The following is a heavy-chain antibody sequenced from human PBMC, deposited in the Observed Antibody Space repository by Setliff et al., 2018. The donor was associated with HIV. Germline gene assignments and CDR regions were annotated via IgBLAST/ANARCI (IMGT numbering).Heavy chain of an antibody. V-gene: IGHV3-48*01. CDR3: AREDYYDFWSGYPQLNYYYYMDV. D-gene: IGHD3-3*01. CDR2: ISSSSSTI. CDR1: GFTFSSYS. Sequence: GGSLRLSCAASGFTFSSYSMNWVRQAPGKGLEWVSYISSSSSTIYYADSVKGRFTISRDNAKNSLYLQMNSLRAEDTAVYYCAREDYYDFWSGYPQLNYYYYMDVWGKGTTVTVSS. J-gene: IGHJ6*03.